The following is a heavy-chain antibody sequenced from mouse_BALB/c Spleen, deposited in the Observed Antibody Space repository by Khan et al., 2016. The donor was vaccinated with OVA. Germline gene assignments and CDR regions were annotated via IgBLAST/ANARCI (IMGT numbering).Heavy chain of an antibody. Sequence: EVQLQESGPELVKPGASVKISCKASGYSFTGYFMHWVMQSHGKSLEWIGRINPHFGETFYNQKLVDKATLTVDESSSTAHLELRSLASEDSAVYYCARIYDSDFDYWGQGTTLTVSS. CDR2: INPHFGET. V-gene: IGHV1-20*02. D-gene: IGHD1-1*01. CDR3: ARIYDSDFDY. CDR1: GYSFTGYF. J-gene: IGHJ2*01.